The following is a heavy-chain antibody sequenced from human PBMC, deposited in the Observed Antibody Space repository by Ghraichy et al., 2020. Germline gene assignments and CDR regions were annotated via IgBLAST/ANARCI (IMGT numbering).Heavy chain of an antibody. D-gene: IGHD1-26*01. CDR3: TRDKGDGSFDI. J-gene: IGHJ3*02. CDR1: GFTVSTNY. CDR2: IFTGGNT. V-gene: IGHV3-53*04. Sequence: GESLNISCAASGFTVSTNYMSWVRQAPGKGLEWVSIIFTGGNTYFADSVKGRFTISRHNSKNTLYLQMNSLRAEDTAVYYCTRDKGDGSFDIWGQGTVVTVSS.